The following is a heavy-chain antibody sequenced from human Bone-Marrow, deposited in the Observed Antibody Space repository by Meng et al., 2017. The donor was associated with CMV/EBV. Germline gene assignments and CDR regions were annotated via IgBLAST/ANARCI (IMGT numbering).Heavy chain of an antibody. V-gene: IGHV3-7*01. CDR1: GFTFSSYW. CDR2: IKQDGSEK. D-gene: IGHD6-6*01. Sequence: GESLKISCAASGFTFSSYWMSWVRQAPGKGLEWVANIKQDGSEKYYVDSVKGRFTISRENAKNSLYLQMNSLRAGDTAVYYCARGAPGFKKGWQLVVDYYYGMDVWGQGTTVTVSS. J-gene: IGHJ6*02. CDR3: ARGAPGFKKGWQLVVDYYYGMDV.